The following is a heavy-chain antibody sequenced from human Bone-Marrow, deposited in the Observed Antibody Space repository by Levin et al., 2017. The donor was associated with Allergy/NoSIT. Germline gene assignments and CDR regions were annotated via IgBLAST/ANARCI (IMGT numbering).Heavy chain of an antibody. Sequence: GGSLRLSCAASGFTFSSYAMHWVRQAPGKGLEWVAVISYDGSNKYYADSVKGRFTISRDNSKNTLYLQMNSLRAEDTAVYYCARDGADWMIWFGEPHNYYFDYWGQGTLVTVSS. CDR1: GFTFSSYA. V-gene: IGHV3-30-3*01. CDR3: ARDGADWMIWFGEPHNYYFDY. CDR2: ISYDGSNK. J-gene: IGHJ4*02. D-gene: IGHD3-10*01.